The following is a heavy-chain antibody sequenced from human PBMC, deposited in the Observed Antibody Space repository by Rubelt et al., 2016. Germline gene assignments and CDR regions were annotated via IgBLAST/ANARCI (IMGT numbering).Heavy chain of an antibody. D-gene: IGHD3-10*01. CDR3: ARLGCSGTSCPPDGSGSYTFDY. Sequence: YTFTSYAMHWVRQAPGQRLEWMGWINAGNGNTKYSQKFQGRVTITRDTSASTAYMELSSLRSEDTAVYYCARLGCSGTSCPPDGSGSYTFDYWGQGTLVTVSS. CDR1: YTFTSYA. CDR2: INAGNGNT. V-gene: IGHV1-3*01. J-gene: IGHJ4*02.